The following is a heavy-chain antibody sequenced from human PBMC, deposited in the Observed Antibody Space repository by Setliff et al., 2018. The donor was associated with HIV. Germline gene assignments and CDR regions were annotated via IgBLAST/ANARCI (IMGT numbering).Heavy chain of an antibody. D-gene: IGHD1-20*01. Sequence: ASVKVSCKASGYTFTGYFLHWVRQAPGQGLEWMGRIIPNSGGTNCAQKFQGRVTMTRDTSISTAYMELSRLRSDDTAVYYCARVPLSYNWNLHYFDYWGQGTLVTVSS. CDR1: GYTFTGYF. J-gene: IGHJ4*02. CDR2: IIPNSGGT. V-gene: IGHV1-2*06. CDR3: ARVPLSYNWNLHYFDY.